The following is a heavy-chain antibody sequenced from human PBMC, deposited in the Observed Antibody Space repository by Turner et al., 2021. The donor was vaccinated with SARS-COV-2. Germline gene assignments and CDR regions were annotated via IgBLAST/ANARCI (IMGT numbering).Heavy chain of an antibody. Sequence: QVQLVQSGAEAKKPGASVKVSCKASGYTFTSYGISWVRQAPGQGLEWMGWINTYNGNTNYAQKLQGRVTMTTDTSTSTAYMELRSLRSDDTAVYYCARGLVVGSATTGIAVAGTLEYYYGMDVWGQGTTVTVSS. CDR1: GYTFTSYG. D-gene: IGHD6-19*01. J-gene: IGHJ6*02. CDR2: INTYNGNT. V-gene: IGHV1-18*01. CDR3: ARGLVVGSATTGIAVAGTLEYYYGMDV.